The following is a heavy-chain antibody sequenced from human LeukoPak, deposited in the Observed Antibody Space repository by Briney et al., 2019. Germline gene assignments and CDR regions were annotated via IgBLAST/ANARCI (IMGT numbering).Heavy chain of an antibody. CDR3: AKRPEAATITFDY. J-gene: IGHJ4*02. CDR2: ISGSGGST. D-gene: IGHD5-24*01. V-gene: IGHV3-23*01. Sequence: PGGSLRLSCAASGFTFSSYGMSWVRQAPGKGLEWVSAISGSGGSTYYADSVKGRFTISRDNSKNTLYLQMNSLRAEDTAVYYCAKRPEAATITFDYWGQGTLVTVSS. CDR1: GFTFSSYG.